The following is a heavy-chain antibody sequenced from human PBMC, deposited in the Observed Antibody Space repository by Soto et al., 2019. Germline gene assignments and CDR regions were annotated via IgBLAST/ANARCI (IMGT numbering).Heavy chain of an antibody. CDR2: MNPGSVDT. Sequence: SVKVAFKASGDNFTNNDVSWVRQATGQGLEWMGWMNPGSVDTGYAQKFQGRFTMTRDISIATAYMELNSLTSEEQAIYYRARKESFGSLNWYDPWRQGTLVTVSS. CDR3: ARKESFGSLNWYDP. CDR1: GDNFTNND. D-gene: IGHD5-18*01. J-gene: IGHJ5*02. V-gene: IGHV1-8*01.